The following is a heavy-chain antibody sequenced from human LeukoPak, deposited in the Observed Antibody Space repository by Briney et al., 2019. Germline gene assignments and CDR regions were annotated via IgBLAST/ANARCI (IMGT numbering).Heavy chain of an antibody. D-gene: IGHD2-21*01. CDR3: ARDWWGLTQNHDAFDI. CDR1: GGSIGSYY. J-gene: IGHJ3*02. Sequence: SETLSLTCTVSGGSIGSYYWSWIRQPPGKGLEWIGYIYYSGSTNYNPSLKSRVTISVDTSKNQFSLKLSSVTAADTAVYYCARDWWGLTQNHDAFDIWGQGTVVTVSS. CDR2: IYYSGST. V-gene: IGHV4-59*01.